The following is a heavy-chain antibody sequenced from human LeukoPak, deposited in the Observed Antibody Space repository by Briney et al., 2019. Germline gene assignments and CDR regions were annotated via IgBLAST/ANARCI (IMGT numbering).Heavy chain of an antibody. CDR2: VIGSSGRT. D-gene: IGHD3-9*01. Sequence: GGSLRLSSAASGVTFSSYAVSGVRQAPGKGLEWVSAVIGSSGRTDYADSVMGRFTISRDNSKTTLYLQMNSLRAEDTAVYYCAKESVVRYFDWSYCGEFDYWGQGTLVTVSS. CDR3: AKESVVRYFDWSYCGEFDY. CDR1: GVTFSSYA. J-gene: IGHJ4*02. V-gene: IGHV3-23*01.